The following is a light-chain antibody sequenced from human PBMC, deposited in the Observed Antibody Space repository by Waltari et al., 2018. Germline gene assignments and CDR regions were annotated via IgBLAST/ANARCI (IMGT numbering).Light chain of an antibody. V-gene: IGKV3-20*01. Sequence: CRASKRGGRAVGWDQQKPRQAPRLLIYGAAKRAACIPDRFSGSGSGTEFSHSSRRLEAEECEVYYCQHYVRLPATFGQGTKVEIK. CDR3: QHYVRLPAT. CDR1: KRGGRAV. J-gene: IGKJ1*01. CDR2: GAA.